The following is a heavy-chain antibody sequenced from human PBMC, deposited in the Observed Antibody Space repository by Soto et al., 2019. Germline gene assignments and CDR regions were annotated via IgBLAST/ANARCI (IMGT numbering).Heavy chain of an antibody. V-gene: IGHV1-8*01. CDR3: AREGRSVAGNYYYMDV. CDR1: GYTFTSYD. J-gene: IGHJ6*03. Sequence: ASVKVSCKASGYTFTSYDINWVRQATGQGLEWMGWMNPNSGNTGYAQKFQGRVTMTRNTSISTAYMELSSLRSEDTAVYYCAREGRSVAGNYYYMDVWGKGTTVTVSS. CDR2: MNPNSGNT. D-gene: IGHD6-19*01.